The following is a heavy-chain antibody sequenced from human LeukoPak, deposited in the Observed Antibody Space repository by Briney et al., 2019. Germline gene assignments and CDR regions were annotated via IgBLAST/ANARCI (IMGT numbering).Heavy chain of an antibody. Sequence: ASVKVSCKASGYTFTSYDINWVRQAPGQGLEWMGIINPSGGSTSYAQKFQGRVTMTRDTSTSTVYMELSSLRSEDTAVYYCARGYCSGGSCYSLMDVWGQGTTVTVSS. J-gene: IGHJ6*02. CDR2: INPSGGST. V-gene: IGHV1-46*01. CDR3: ARGYCSGGSCYSLMDV. D-gene: IGHD2-15*01. CDR1: GYTFTSYD.